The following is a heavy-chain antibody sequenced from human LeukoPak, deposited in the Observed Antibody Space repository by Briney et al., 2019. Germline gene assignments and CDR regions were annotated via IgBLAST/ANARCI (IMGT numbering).Heavy chain of an antibody. V-gene: IGHV3-23*01. J-gene: IGHJ4*02. CDR2: VSGSGGSS. D-gene: IGHD3-22*01. CDR1: GFTFSTYA. CDR3: ARATYYYDSSGYYVFYFDN. Sequence: GGSLRLSCAASGFTFSTYAMSWVRQAPGKGLEWVSPVSGSGGSSDYADSVKGRFTISRDNSENTLYLQMNSLRAEDTAVYYCARATYYYDSSGYYVFYFDNWGQGTLVTVSS.